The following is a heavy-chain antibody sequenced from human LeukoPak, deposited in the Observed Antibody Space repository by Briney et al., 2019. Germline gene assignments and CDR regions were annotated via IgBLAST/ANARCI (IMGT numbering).Heavy chain of an antibody. D-gene: IGHD5-18*01. V-gene: IGHV3-23*01. J-gene: IGHJ6*02. CDR1: GFTFSSYA. Sequence: PGGSLRLSCAASGFTFSSYAMSWVRQAPGKGLEWVSAISGGGGSTYYADSVKGRFTISRDNSKNTLYLQMNSLRAEDTAVYYCAKGGYSYGLLDGCYYGMDVWGQGTTVTVSS. CDR2: ISGGGGST. CDR3: AKGGYSYGLLDGCYYGMDV.